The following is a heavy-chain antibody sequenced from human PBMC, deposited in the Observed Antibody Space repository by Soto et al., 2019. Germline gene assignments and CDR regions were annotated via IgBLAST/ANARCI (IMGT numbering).Heavy chain of an antibody. J-gene: IGHJ6*02. V-gene: IGHV4-39*01. D-gene: IGHD3-3*01. CDR2: IYYSGST. Sequence: SSETLSLTCTVSGGSISSSSYYWGWIRQPPGKGLEWIGSIYYSGSTYYNPSLKSRVTISVDTSKNQFSLKLSSVTAADTAVYYCARPSGYYTSYYYGMDVWGQGTTVTVSS. CDR1: GGSISSSSYY. CDR3: ARPSGYYTSYYYGMDV.